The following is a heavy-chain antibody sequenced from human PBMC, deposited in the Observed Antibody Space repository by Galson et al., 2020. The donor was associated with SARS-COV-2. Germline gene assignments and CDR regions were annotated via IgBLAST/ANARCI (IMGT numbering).Heavy chain of an antibody. CDR1: GFTFDDYA. Sequence: QLGGSLRLSCAASGFTFDDYALHWVRQAPGKGLEWVSGISWNSGSIGYADSVKGRFTISRDNAKNSLYLQMNSLRAEDTALYYCAKGDYGDYGPFDYWGQGTLVTVSS. V-gene: IGHV3-9*01. D-gene: IGHD4-17*01. CDR3: AKGDYGDYGPFDY. CDR2: ISWNSGSI. J-gene: IGHJ4*02.